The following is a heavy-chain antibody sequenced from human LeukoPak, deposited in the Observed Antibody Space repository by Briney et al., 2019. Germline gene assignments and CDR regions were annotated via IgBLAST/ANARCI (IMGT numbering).Heavy chain of an antibody. CDR3: TTGYYGSGNNDY. CDR2: IKSKTDGGTT. D-gene: IGHD3-10*01. Sequence: GGSLRLSCVASGFTFSNAWMSWVRQAPGKGLEWVGRIKSKTDGGTTDYAAPVKGRLTMSRDDSKNTLYLQMNSLKTEDTAVYYCTTGYYGSGNNDYWGQGTLVTVSS. CDR1: GFTFSNAW. J-gene: IGHJ4*02. V-gene: IGHV3-15*01.